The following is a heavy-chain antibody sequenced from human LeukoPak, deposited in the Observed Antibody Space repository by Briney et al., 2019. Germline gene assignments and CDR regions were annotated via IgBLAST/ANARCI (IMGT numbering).Heavy chain of an antibody. Sequence: GGSLRLSCAASGFTFSSSVMHWVRQAPGKGLEWVAGISSDGDNRYYVDSVKGRFTISRDNSKNTLYLQMNSLRAEDTAVYYCAKVRVYYDFWSGLDYWGQGTMVTVSS. V-gene: IGHV3-30*18. D-gene: IGHD3-3*01. CDR3: AKVRVYYDFWSGLDY. CDR1: GFTFSSSV. J-gene: IGHJ4*02. CDR2: ISSDGDNR.